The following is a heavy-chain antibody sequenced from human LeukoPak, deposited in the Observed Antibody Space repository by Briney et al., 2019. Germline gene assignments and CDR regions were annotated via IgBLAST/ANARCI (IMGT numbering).Heavy chain of an antibody. D-gene: IGHD2-2*01. CDR1: GYTFTSYG. Sequence: SVKVSCKTSGYTFTSYGVSWVRQAPGQGLEWMGGIIRIFDTANYAQKFQGRVTITADESTSTAYMELSSLRSEDTAVYYCATSLEADPYCSSTSCYGSYYYYGMDVWGQGTTVTVSS. CDR2: IIRIFDTA. CDR3: ATSLEADPYCSSTSCYGSYYYYGMDV. J-gene: IGHJ6*02. V-gene: IGHV1-69*13.